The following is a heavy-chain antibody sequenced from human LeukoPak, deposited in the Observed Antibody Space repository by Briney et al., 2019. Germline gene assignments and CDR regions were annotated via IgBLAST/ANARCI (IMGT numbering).Heavy chain of an antibody. CDR2: ISSRGTTV. Sequence: GESLRLSCGASGFTFSDYYMSWIRQAPGKGLEWVSYISSRGTTVYYADSVRGRFTVSRDNAKNSLYLQMNSLRAEDTAVYYCAKRGYVWETNGYFDYWGQGTLVTVSS. D-gene: IGHD3-16*01. CDR1: GFTFSDYY. V-gene: IGHV3-11*01. CDR3: AKRGYVWETNGYFDY. J-gene: IGHJ4*02.